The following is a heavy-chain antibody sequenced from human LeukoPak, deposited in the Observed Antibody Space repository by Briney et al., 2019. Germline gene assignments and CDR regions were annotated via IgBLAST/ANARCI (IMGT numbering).Heavy chain of an antibody. J-gene: IGHJ4*02. Sequence: GGSLRLSCAASGFTVSSNYMSWVRQAPGKGLEWVSVIYSGGSTYYADSVKGRFTISRDNSKNTLYLQINSLRAEDTAVYYCARSSSGAFDYWGQGTLVTVSS. CDR3: ARSSSGAFDY. CDR2: IYSGGST. CDR1: GFTVSSNY. V-gene: IGHV3-53*01.